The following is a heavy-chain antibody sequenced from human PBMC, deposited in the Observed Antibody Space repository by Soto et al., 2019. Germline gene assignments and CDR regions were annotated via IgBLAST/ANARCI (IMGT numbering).Heavy chain of an antibody. CDR3: AKDSIAARPLYYYYYGMDV. J-gene: IGHJ6*02. V-gene: IGHV3-21*01. CDR1: GFTFSSYS. CDR2: ISSSSSYI. D-gene: IGHD6-6*01. Sequence: GGSLRLSCAASGFTFSSYSMNWVRQAPGKGLEWVSSISSSSSYIYYADSVKGRFTISRDNAKNSLYLQMNSLRAEDTAVYYCAKDSIAARPLYYYYYGMDVWGQGTTVTVSS.